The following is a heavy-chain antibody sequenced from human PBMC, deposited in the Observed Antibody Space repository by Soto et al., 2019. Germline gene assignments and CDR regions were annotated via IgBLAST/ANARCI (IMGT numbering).Heavy chain of an antibody. Sequence: PGGSLRLSCAASGFTFSSYGMHWFRQAPGKGLEWVAVIWYDGSNKYYADSVKGRFTISRDNSKNTLYLQMNSLRAEDTAVYYCARDRITMVRGVIPPSKWFDPWGQGT. J-gene: IGHJ5*02. CDR2: IWYDGSNK. CDR3: ARDRITMVRGVIPPSKWFDP. CDR1: GFTFSSYG. V-gene: IGHV3-33*01. D-gene: IGHD3-10*01.